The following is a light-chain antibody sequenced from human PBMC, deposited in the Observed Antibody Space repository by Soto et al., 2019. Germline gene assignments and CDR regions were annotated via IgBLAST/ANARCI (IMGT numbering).Light chain of an antibody. CDR1: QSVGTN. CDR2: CAS. Sequence: EIVMTQSPGTLSALPGQSATLPCRASQSVGTNLAWYQQKPGQAPRLLIYCASTRATGIPVRFSGSGSGTEFTLTISSLQSADFAVYYCQQYNQWSPFTFGQGTRLE. J-gene: IGKJ5*01. CDR3: QQYNQWSPFT. V-gene: IGKV3-15*01.